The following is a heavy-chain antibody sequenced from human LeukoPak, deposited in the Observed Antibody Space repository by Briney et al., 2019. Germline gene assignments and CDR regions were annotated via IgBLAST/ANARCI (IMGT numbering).Heavy chain of an antibody. V-gene: IGHV4-61*02. CDR2: IYDSGST. Sequence: PSETLSLTCTVSGVSISIGGYYWSWIRQPAGKGLEWIGRIYDSGSTNYNPSFKSRFTISVDTSKNQFSLRLTSVTAADTAVYYCARTNYYDSVGSNWFDPWGQGILVTVSS. CDR1: GVSISIGGYY. J-gene: IGHJ5*02. D-gene: IGHD3-22*01. CDR3: ARTNYYDSVGSNWFDP.